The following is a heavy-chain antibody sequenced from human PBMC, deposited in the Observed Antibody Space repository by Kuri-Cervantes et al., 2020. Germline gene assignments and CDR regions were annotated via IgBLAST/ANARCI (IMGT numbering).Heavy chain of an antibody. CDR3: AKDVVAVAVY. Sequence: GGSLRLSFAASGFTFSSYAMSWVRQAPGKGLEWVSAISGIGDSTYYADSVKGRFTISRDNSKNTLYLQMNSLRAEDTAVYYCAKDVVAVAVYWGQGTLVTVSS. CDR2: ISGIGDST. V-gene: IGHV3-23*01. CDR1: GFTFSSYA. D-gene: IGHD6-19*01. J-gene: IGHJ4*02.